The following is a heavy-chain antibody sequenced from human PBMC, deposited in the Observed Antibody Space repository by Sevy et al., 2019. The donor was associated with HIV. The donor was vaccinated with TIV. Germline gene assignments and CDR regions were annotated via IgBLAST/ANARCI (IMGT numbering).Heavy chain of an antibody. D-gene: IGHD5-18*01. V-gene: IGHV3-7*01. Sequence: GGSLRLSCAASGFTFSTYWMSWVRQAPGKGLEWVATMKQDGSEKDYVDSVKGRFTISRDNAKNSLYLQMNSLRGEDTVGYYGVREGGGGYSYSLDSWGQGTLVTVSS. CDR2: MKQDGSEK. CDR1: GFTFSTYW. J-gene: IGHJ4*02. CDR3: VREGGGGYSYSLDS.